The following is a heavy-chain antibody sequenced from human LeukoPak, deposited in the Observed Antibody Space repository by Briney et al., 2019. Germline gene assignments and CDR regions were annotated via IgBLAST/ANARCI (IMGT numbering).Heavy chain of an antibody. D-gene: IGHD6-6*01. CDR2: IYYSGST. CDR3: ARGYSSSSKGDFDY. Sequence: SETLSLTCTVSGGSISSSSYYWGWIRQPPGKGLEWIGSIYYSGSTYYNPSLKSRAPISVDTSKNHFSLKLSSVTAADTAVYYCARGYSSSSKGDFDYWGQGTLVTVSS. J-gene: IGHJ4*02. V-gene: IGHV4-39*02. CDR1: GGSISSSSYY.